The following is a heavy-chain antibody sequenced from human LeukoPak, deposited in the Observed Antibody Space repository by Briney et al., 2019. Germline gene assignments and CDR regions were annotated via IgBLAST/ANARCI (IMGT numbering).Heavy chain of an antibody. V-gene: IGHV4-30-2*01. CDR3: ARGSGNAWFDP. CDR1: GGSISSGGYS. CDR2: IYHSGST. J-gene: IGHJ5*02. D-gene: IGHD1-1*01. Sequence: SQTLSLTCAVSGGSISSGGYSWSWIRQPPGKGLEWIGYIYHSGSTYYNPSLKSRVTISVDRSKNQFSLKLSSVTAADTAVYYCARGSGNAWFDPWGQGTLATVSS.